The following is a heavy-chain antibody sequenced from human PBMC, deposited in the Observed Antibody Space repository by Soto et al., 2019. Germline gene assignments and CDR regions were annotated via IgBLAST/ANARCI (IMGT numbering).Heavy chain of an antibody. D-gene: IGHD3-22*01. CDR3: AGGMHFDSSGYVY. CDR1: GGSISSGSYY. Sequence: QVQLQESGPGLVTPSETLSLTCTVSGGSISSGSYYWTWIRQPPGKGLEWIGYVYSSGSTNYDPALRSRVNISAGKYKSQFSLNLSPVTAADTAVYYCAGGMHFDSSGYVYWGQGILVTVSS. J-gene: IGHJ4*02. CDR2: VYSSGST. V-gene: IGHV4-61*01.